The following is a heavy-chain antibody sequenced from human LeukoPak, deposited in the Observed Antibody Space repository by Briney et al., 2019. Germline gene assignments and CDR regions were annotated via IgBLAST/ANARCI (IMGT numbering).Heavy chain of an antibody. CDR2: IYYSGST. CDR1: GGSISSSSYY. D-gene: IGHD6-13*01. V-gene: IGHV4-39*01. Sequence: SETLSLTCTVSGGSISSSSYYWSWIRQPPGKGLEWIGSIYYSGSTYYNPSLKSRVTISVDTSKNQFSLKLSSVTAADSAVYYCARRRGSSWPNWFDPWGQGTLVTVSS. CDR3: ARRRGSSWPNWFDP. J-gene: IGHJ5*02.